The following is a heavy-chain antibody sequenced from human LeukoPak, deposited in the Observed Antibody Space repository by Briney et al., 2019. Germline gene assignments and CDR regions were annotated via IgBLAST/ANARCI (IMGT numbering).Heavy chain of an antibody. CDR1: GGSFSGYY. J-gene: IGHJ4*02. V-gene: IGHV4-34*01. CDR2: IYYSGST. D-gene: IGHD2-2*01. CDR3: ARRKRTSRDIDY. Sequence: SETLSLTCAVYGGSFSGYYWSWIRQPPGKGLEWIGSIYYSGSTYYNPSLKSRVTISVDTSKNQFSLKLSSVTAADTAVYYCARRKRTSRDIDYWGQGTLVTVSS.